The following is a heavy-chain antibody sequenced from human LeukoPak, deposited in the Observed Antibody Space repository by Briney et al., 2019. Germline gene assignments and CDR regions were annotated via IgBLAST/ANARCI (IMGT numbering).Heavy chain of an antibody. CDR2: IYHSGST. CDR1: GYSISSGYY. D-gene: IGHD2-21*01. CDR3: ARGDCSGSICYSPMDV. J-gene: IGHJ6*03. Sequence: SETLSLTCTVSGYSISSGYYWGWIRQPPGKGLEWIGSIYHSGSTYYNPSLKSRVTISVDTSKNQFSLKLSSVTAADTAVYYCARGDCSGSICYSPMDVWGTGTTVTVSS. V-gene: IGHV4-38-2*02.